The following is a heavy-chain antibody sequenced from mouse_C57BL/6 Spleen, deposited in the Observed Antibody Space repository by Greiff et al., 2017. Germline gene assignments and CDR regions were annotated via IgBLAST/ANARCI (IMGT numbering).Heavy chain of an antibody. J-gene: IGHJ3*01. D-gene: IGHD2-4*01. CDR2: ISSKSSNYAS. CDR3: VRDIDYDGAWFAY. CDR1: GFTFNTYA. Sequence: VKVVESGGGLVQPKGSLKLSCAASGFTFNTYAMHWVRQAPGQGLEWVARISSKSSNYASYYAVSVKDRFTISRDDSQSMLYLQMNNLKTEETAMYYCVRDIDYDGAWFAYWGQGTLVTVSA. V-gene: IGHV10-3*01.